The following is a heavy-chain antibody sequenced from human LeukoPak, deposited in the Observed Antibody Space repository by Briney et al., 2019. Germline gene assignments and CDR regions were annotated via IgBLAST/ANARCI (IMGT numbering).Heavy chain of an antibody. V-gene: IGHV3-23*01. CDR3: AKDPGYQVVYCFDY. D-gene: IGHD2-2*01. CDR2: ISGSGGST. Sequence: GGSLRLSCAASGFTFSSYSMSWVRQAPGKGLEWVSGISGSGGSTDYADSVKGRFTISRDNSKNTLYLQMNSLRVEDTAVYYCAKDPGYQVVYCFDYWGQATLVTVSS. CDR1: GFTFSSYS. J-gene: IGHJ4*02.